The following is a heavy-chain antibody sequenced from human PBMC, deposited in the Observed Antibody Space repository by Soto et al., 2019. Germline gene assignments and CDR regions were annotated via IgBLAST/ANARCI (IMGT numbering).Heavy chain of an antibody. D-gene: IGHD2-15*01. V-gene: IGHV3-15*01. J-gene: IGHJ4*02. CDR3: TTDTGLYCSGGSCYGV. CDR2: IKSKTEGGTT. Sequence: GVSLRLSCAASGFTFGNAWMSWVRQGPGKGLEWVGRIKSKTEGGTTDYAAPVKGRFTISRDDSKNTLYLKMNSLKTEDTAVYYCTTDTGLYCSGGSCYGVWGQGTLVTVSS. CDR1: GFTFGNAW.